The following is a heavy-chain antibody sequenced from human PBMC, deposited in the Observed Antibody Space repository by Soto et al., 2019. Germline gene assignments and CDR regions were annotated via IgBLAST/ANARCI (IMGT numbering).Heavy chain of an antibody. Sequence: QVQLVPSGADVKKPGSSVKVSCEASRGTFSSYAISWLRQSPGQGLEWMGGIIPTFGTATYAQKFQGRVTITPDESPSTAYMGLSRLLSEDTAVYYCARDLLVRGDPRDYWGQGTLVTVSS. V-gene: IGHV1-69*01. CDR1: RGTFSSYA. CDR2: IIPTFGTA. J-gene: IGHJ4*02. D-gene: IGHD3-10*01. CDR3: ARDLLVRGDPRDY.